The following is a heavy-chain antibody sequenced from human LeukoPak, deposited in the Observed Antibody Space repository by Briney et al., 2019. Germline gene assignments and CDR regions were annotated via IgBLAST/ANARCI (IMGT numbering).Heavy chain of an antibody. Sequence: GGSLRLSCAASGFTVSSNYMSWVRQAPRKGLEWVSVIYSGGSTYYADSVKGRFTISRDNSKNTLYLQMNSLRAEDTAVYYCASDYYDSSGPGYWGQGTLVTVSS. CDR2: IYSGGST. CDR3: ASDYYDSSGPGY. V-gene: IGHV3-53*01. J-gene: IGHJ4*02. D-gene: IGHD3-22*01. CDR1: GFTVSSNY.